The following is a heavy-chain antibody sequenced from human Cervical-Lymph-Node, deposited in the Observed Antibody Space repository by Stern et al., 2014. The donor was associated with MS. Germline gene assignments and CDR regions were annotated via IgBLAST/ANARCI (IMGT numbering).Heavy chain of an antibody. CDR3: ARGGSAYYYGMDV. CDR2: ISRTGDAI. V-gene: IGHV3-11*01. CDR1: GFTFSDHY. J-gene: IGHJ6*02. Sequence: QVQLVESGGGLVKPGESLRLSCAGSGFTFSDHYMSWVRQAPGKGLEWISYISRTGDAIYYADSVKGRFTISRDNVKNSLYLQINSLRAEDAALYYCARGGSAYYYGMDVWGQGTAVTVSS.